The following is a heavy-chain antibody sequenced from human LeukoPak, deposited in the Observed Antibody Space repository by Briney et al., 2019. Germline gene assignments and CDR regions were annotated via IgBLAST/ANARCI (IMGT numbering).Heavy chain of an antibody. V-gene: IGHV4-61*08. D-gene: IGHD3-10*01. CDR2: IYYSGST. J-gene: IGHJ4*02. Sequence: SEALSLTCTVSGGSIRSGGYYWSWIRQPPGKGLEWIGYIYYSGSTNYNPSLKSRVTISVDTSKNQFSLKLSSVTAADTAVYYCARLGFGELLGFDYWGQGTLVTVSS. CDR3: ARLGFGELLGFDY. CDR1: GGSIRSGGYY.